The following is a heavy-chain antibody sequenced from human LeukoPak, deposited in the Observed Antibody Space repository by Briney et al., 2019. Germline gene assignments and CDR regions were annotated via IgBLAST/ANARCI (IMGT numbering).Heavy chain of an antibody. Sequence: PSETLSLTCTVSGGSISSYYWSWIRQPPGKGLEWIGYIYYSGSTKYNPSLKSRVTISVDTSKNQFSLKLISVNAEDTAVYYCARHQVVAHYNYGMDVWGQGTTVTAS. D-gene: IGHD2-2*01. V-gene: IGHV4-59*08. CDR1: GGSISSYY. CDR2: IYYSGST. J-gene: IGHJ6*02. CDR3: ARHQVVAHYNYGMDV.